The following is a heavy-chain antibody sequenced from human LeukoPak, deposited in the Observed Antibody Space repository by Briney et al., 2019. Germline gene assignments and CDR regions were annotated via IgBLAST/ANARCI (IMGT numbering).Heavy chain of an antibody. D-gene: IGHD3-22*01. CDR1: GYTFTSYY. CDR3: ARRYYDSSGYYYDAFDI. Sequence: GASVKVSCKASGYTFTSYYMHWGRQAPGQGLEWMGIINPSGGSTSYAQKFQGRVTMTRDTSTSTVYMELSSLRSEDTAVYYCARRYYDSSGYYYDAFDIWGQGTMVTVSS. J-gene: IGHJ3*02. V-gene: IGHV1-46*01. CDR2: INPSGGST.